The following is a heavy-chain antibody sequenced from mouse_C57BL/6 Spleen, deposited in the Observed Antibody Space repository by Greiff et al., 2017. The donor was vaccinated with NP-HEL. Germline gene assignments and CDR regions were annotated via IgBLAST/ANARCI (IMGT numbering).Heavy chain of an antibody. D-gene: IGHD1-1*01. CDR2: IRNKANGYTT. CDR3: ARSHYYGSSPWFAY. Sequence: DVMLVESGGGLVQPGGSLSLSCAASGFTFTDYYMSWVRQPPGKALEWLGFIRNKANGYTTEYSASVKGRFTISRDNSQSILYLQMNALRAEDSATYYCARSHYYGSSPWFAYWGQGTLVTVSA. J-gene: IGHJ3*01. V-gene: IGHV7-3*01. CDR1: GFTFTDYY.